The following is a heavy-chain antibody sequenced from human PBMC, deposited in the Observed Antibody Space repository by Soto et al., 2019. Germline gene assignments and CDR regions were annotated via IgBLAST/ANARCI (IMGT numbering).Heavy chain of an antibody. V-gene: IGHV4-31*03. J-gene: IGHJ4*02. CDR1: GGSISSGGYY. CDR2: IYYSGST. Sequence: QVQLQESGPGLVKPSQTLSLTCTVSGGSISSGGYYWSWIRQHPGKGLEWIGYIYYSGSTYYNPSLKSRVTISVDTSKNQFSLKLSSVTAADTAVYYCAANRRGRSGYTGGHFDYWGQGTLVTVSS. D-gene: IGHD5-12*01. CDR3: AANRRGRSGYTGGHFDY.